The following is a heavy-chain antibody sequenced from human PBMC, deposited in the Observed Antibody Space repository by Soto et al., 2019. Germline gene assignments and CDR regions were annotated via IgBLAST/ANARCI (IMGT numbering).Heavy chain of an antibody. J-gene: IGHJ6*02. CDR2: ISYDGSNK. D-gene: IGHD1-1*01. V-gene: IGHV3-30*18. CDR3: AKESGTSGYYYYGMDV. Sequence: GGSLRLSCAASGFTFSSYGMHWVRQAPGKGLEWVAVISYDGSNKYYADSVKGRFTISRDNSKNTLYLQMNSLRAEDTAVYYCAKESGTSGYYYYGMDVWGQGTTVTVSS. CDR1: GFTFSSYG.